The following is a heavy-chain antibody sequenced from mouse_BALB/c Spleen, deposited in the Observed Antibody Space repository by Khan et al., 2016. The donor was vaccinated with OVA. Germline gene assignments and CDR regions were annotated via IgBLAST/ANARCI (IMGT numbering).Heavy chain of an antibody. Sequence: EVQLQQSGTVLARPGASVKMSCKASGYSFTSYWIHWVKQRPGQGLEWIGAIYPGISDTRYNQKFKAKAKLTAVTSASTAYMELSILTHEDSAVYCCTRSVESYYFGAWCRGTTLTDSA. J-gene: IGHJ2*01. CDR1: GYSFTSYW. CDR3: TRSVESYYFGA. CDR2: IYPGISDT. V-gene: IGHV1-5*01.